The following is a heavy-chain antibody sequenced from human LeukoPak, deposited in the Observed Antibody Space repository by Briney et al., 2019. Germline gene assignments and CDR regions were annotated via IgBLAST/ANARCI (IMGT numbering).Heavy chain of an antibody. V-gene: IGHV1-69*06. CDR3: ASPYDYGDHYLDALHI. CDR1: GGTFSYFA. Sequence: SVKVSCKATGGTFSYFAVRWVRQAPGQVLEWVGRIIPLFGTADYAQRYQGRVTISADNSLNTAYLELSSLTSEDTAVYYCASPYDYGDHYLDALHIWGQGTIVTVSS. D-gene: IGHD4-17*01. CDR2: IIPLFGTA. J-gene: IGHJ3*02.